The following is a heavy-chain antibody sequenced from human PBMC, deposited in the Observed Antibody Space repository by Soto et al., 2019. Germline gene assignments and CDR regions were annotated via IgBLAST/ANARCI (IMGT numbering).Heavy chain of an antibody. J-gene: IGHJ6*02. Sequence: QVQLQESGPGLVKPSETLSLTCTVSGGSVSSGSYYWSWIRQPPGKGLEWIGYIYYSGSTNYNPSRKSRVTISVDTSKNQCSLKLSSVTAADTAVYYCASVTRTCISTSCYRYYYGMDVWGQGTTVTVSS. CDR1: GGSVSSGSYY. V-gene: IGHV4-61*01. D-gene: IGHD2-2*02. CDR3: ASVTRTCISTSCYRYYYGMDV. CDR2: IYYSGST.